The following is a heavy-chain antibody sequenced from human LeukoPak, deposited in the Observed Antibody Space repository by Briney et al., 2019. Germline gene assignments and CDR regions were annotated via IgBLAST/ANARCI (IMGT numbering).Heavy chain of an antibody. CDR3: ARGRAVGPNWYFDL. D-gene: IGHD6-13*01. V-gene: IGHV3-30*02. CDR2: IECDGRSI. CDR1: GLTFSNYG. J-gene: IGHJ2*01. Sequence: TGGSLRLSCAASGLTFSNYGMNWVRQAPGQRLQWVAFIECDGRSIYYTDSVKGRFTISRDNTKSTLYLQMTYLRAEDTAVYFCARGRAVGPNWYFDLWGRGTLVTVSS.